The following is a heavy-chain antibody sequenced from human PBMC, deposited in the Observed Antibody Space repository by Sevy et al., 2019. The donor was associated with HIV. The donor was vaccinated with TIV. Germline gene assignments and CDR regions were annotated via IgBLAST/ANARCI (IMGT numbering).Heavy chain of an antibody. CDR2: ISWSGDSV. D-gene: IGHD2-8*02. J-gene: IGHJ6*02. CDR1: GFTFDDYA. V-gene: IGHV3-9*03. Sequence: GGSLRLSCAASGFTFDDYAMHWVRQAPGKGLEWVSGISWSGDSVAYADSVKGRFTISRDNSKNSLFLQLNSLRVEDMALYYCGKGEYCTGSSCYGLGVWGQGTTVNVSS. CDR3: GKGEYCTGSSCYGLGV.